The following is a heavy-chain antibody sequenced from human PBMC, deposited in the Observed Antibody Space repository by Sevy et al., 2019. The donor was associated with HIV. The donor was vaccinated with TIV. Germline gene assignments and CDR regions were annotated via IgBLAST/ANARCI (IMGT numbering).Heavy chain of an antibody. CDR1: DGSFSGYY. J-gene: IGHJ5*02. CDR3: ALSPPVVVVPGAPSWFDP. Sequence: SETLSLTCAVHDGSFSGYYWNWIRQLPGKGLEWIGEINESGITYYNPSLKSRVTISVDTSKKRFSLKLNSVTAVDSAVYFCALSPPVVVVPGAPSWFDPWGQGTLVTVSS. CDR2: INESGIT. V-gene: IGHV4-34*01. D-gene: IGHD2-2*01.